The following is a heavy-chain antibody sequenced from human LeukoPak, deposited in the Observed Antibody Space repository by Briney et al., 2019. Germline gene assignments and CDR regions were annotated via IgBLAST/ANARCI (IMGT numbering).Heavy chain of an antibody. CDR3: ARDSSVDTAAEMGV. CDR2: ISSSSSTI. J-gene: IGHJ6*04. D-gene: IGHD5-18*01. V-gene: IGHV3-48*01. CDR1: GFSLNTYS. Sequence: PGGSLRLSCAASGFSLNTYSMNWVRQAPGKGLEWVSYISSSSSTIYYADSVKGRFTISRDNAKNSLYLQMNSLRAEDTAVYYCARDSSVDTAAEMGVWGKGTTVTVSS.